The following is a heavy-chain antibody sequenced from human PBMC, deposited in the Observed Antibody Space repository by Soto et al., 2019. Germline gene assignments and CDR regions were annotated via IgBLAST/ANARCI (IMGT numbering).Heavy chain of an antibody. CDR3: AIVPEIQLRRSNNVFDY. J-gene: IGHJ4*02. D-gene: IGHD5-18*01. CDR1: GFSFRSSP. Sequence: GGSLRLSCAVSGFSFRSSPMSWVRRAPGKGLEWVSGINGGDDSKHYAESVRGRFTITRDNSKNTLLLQMNSLRAEDTAVYYCAIVPEIQLRRSNNVFDYWGQGTLVTVSS. V-gene: IGHV3-23*01. CDR2: INGGDDSK.